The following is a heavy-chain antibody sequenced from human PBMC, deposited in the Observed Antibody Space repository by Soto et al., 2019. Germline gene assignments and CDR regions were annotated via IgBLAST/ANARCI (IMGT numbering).Heavy chain of an antibody. CDR3: AVGGYCSGSTCLGTYYY. V-gene: IGHV3-48*02. CDR1: GFTFSSYI. CDR2: ISSSSTTI. J-gene: IGHJ6*02. D-gene: IGHD2-15*01. Sequence: GGSLRLSCAASGFTFSSYIMSWVRQAPGKGLEWVSYISSSSTTISYADSVKGRFTISRDNAKNSLYLQMNSLRDEDTAVYYCAVGGYCSGSTCLGTYYYWGQGTTVTVSS.